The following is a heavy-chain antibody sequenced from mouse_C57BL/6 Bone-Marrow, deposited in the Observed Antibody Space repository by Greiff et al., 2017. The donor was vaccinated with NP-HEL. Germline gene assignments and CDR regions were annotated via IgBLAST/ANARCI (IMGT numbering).Heavy chain of an antibody. CDR1: GYTFTSYG. Sequence: QVQLQQSGAELARPGASVKLSCKASGYTFTSYGISWVKQRPGQGLEWIGEIYPRSGNTYYNEKFKGKATLTADKSSSTAYMELRSLTSVDSAVYFCARGGVVYSFAYWGQGTLVTVSA. CDR3: ARGGVVYSFAY. CDR2: IYPRSGNT. J-gene: IGHJ3*01. D-gene: IGHD1-1*01. V-gene: IGHV1-81*01.